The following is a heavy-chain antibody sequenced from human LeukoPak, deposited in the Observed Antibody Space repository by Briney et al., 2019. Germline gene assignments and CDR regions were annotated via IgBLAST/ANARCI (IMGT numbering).Heavy chain of an antibody. CDR1: GGSISSSSYY. CDR3: ARRGIVVVNKDALDI. V-gene: IGHV4-39*01. D-gene: IGHD3-22*01. Sequence: SETLSLTCTVSGGSISSSSYYWGWIRQPPGKGLEWIGSIYYSGSTYYNPSLKSRVTISVDTSKNQFSLKLSSVTAADTAVYYCARRGIVVVNKDALDIWGQGTMVTVSS. J-gene: IGHJ3*02. CDR2: IYYSGST.